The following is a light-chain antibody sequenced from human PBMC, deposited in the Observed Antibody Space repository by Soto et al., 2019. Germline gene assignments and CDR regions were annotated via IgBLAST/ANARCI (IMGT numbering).Light chain of an antibody. Sequence: QSVLTQPRSVSGSPGQSVTIPCTGTISDVGGYNYVSWYQRHAGKGPKLIIYDVSERPSGVPDRFSASKSGNTASLTISGLQAEDEADYYCSSYAGNYVYVFGSGTKVTVL. CDR2: DVS. CDR3: SSYAGNYVYV. J-gene: IGLJ1*01. CDR1: ISDVGGYNY. V-gene: IGLV2-11*01.